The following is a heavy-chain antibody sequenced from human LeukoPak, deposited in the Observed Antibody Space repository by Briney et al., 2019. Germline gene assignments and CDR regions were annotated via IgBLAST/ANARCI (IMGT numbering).Heavy chain of an antibody. CDR3: ASRRHYYYYMDV. J-gene: IGHJ6*03. CDR1: GYTFTSYY. Sequence: EASVKVSCKASGYTFTSYYMHWVRQAPGQGLEWMGITNPSGGSTSYAQKFQGRVTMTRNTSISTAYMELSSLRSEDTAVYYCASRRHYYYYMDVWGKGTTVTISS. V-gene: IGHV1-46*01. CDR2: TNPSGGST.